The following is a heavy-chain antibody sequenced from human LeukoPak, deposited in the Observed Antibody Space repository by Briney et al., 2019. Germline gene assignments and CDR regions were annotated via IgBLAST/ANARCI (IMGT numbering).Heavy chain of an antibody. J-gene: IGHJ4*02. CDR1: VLSTTSVYY. CDR3: ASGNYDDYFDH. Sequence: SETLSLSCAVSVLSTTSVYYWAWIRQPPGKGLEWVGSLFQSGNTYYKPSLKSRVSLSMDTSKNHFSLRLTSATAADTAIYYCASGNYDDYFDHWGQGTLVTVSP. D-gene: IGHD3-3*01. V-gene: IGHV4-38-2*01. CDR2: LFQSGNT.